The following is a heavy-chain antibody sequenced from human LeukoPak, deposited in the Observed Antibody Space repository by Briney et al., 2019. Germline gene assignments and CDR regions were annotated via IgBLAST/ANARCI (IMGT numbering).Heavy chain of an antibody. CDR2: INPSGGST. V-gene: IGHV1-46*01. D-gene: IGHD3-10*01. CDR3: ARDVSEVVRGNWYFEL. Sequence: ASVKVSCKASGYTFTSYYMHWVRQAPGQGLEWMGIINPSGGSTTYAQKFQGRVTMTRDTSTSTVYMELSSLRSEDTAVYYCARDVSEVVRGNWYFELWGRGTLVTVSS. J-gene: IGHJ2*01. CDR1: GYTFTSYY.